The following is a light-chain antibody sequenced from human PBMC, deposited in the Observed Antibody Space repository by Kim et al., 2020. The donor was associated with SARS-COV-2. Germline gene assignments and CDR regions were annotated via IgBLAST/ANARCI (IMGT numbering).Light chain of an antibody. Sequence: LSLVPGERAPPSGRASLSVSSYLAWYQQEPGQAPRLLIYDATTRATGIPGRFSGSGAGTDFTLTISSLDPEDFAVYSCQPRSNWYSFGQGTKLE. CDR3: QPRSNWYS. V-gene: IGKV3-11*01. J-gene: IGKJ2*03. CDR1: LSVSSY. CDR2: DAT.